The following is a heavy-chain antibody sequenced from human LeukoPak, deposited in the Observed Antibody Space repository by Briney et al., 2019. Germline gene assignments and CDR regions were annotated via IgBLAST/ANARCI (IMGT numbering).Heavy chain of an antibody. CDR3: GRGGWSRDYFDY. D-gene: IGHD2-15*01. V-gene: IGHV3-21*01. J-gene: IGHJ4*02. CDR1: GFTFSSYA. CDR2: ISSSSSYI. Sequence: GGSLRLSCAASGFTFSSYAMNWVRQAPGKGLEWVSSISSSSSYIYYADSVKGRFTISRDNAKNSLYLQMNSLRAEDTAVYYCGRGGWSRDYFDYWGQGTLVTVSS.